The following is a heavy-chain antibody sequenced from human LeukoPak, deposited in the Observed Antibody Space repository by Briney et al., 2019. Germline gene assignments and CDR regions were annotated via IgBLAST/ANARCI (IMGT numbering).Heavy chain of an antibody. V-gene: IGHV3-23*01. CDR2: IAGSGTT. J-gene: IGHJ5*02. Sequence: GGSLRLSCAASGFTLSRFAMSWVRQAPGKGLEWVSVIAGSGTTYYADSVKGRFTISRDNSENTVYLQMNSLRVEDTAVYYCAVGNKAWGQGALVTVSS. CDR1: GFTLSRFA. D-gene: IGHD1-1*01. CDR3: AVGNKA.